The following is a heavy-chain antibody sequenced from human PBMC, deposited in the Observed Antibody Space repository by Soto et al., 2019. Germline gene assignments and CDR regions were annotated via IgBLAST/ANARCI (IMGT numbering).Heavy chain of an antibody. J-gene: IGHJ5*02. CDR1: GGTFSSYA. CDR2: IMPILGTP. D-gene: IGHD3-10*01. V-gene: IGHV1-69*13. Sequence: SVKVSCKASGGTFSSYAISWVRQAPGQGLEWMGGIMPILGTPNYAQKFRGRVTISADESTSTAYLELSSLTSDDTAVYYCARVHSSGIFYFVDPWGQGTLVTVSS. CDR3: ARVHSSGIFYFVDP.